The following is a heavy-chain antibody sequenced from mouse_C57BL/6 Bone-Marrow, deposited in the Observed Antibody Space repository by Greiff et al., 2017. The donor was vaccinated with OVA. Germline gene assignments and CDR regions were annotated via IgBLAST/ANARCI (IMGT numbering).Heavy chain of an antibody. CDR3: ARTTTVGAQWYFDV. CDR1: GFSLSTSGMG. J-gene: IGHJ1*03. D-gene: IGHD1-1*01. CDR2: IYWDDDK. Sequence: QVTLKVCGPGILQSSQTLSLTCSFSGFSLSTSGMGVSWIRQPSGKGLEWLAHIYWDDDKRYNPSLKSRLTISKDTSRNQVFLKITSVDTADTATYYCARTTTVGAQWYFDVWGTGTTVTVSS. V-gene: IGHV8-12*01.